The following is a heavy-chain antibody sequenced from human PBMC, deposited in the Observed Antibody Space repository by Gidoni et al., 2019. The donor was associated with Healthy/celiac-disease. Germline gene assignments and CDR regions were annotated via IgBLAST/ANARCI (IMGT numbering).Heavy chain of an antibody. V-gene: IGHV3-23*01. CDR2: ISGSGGST. J-gene: IGHJ6*02. CDR1: GFTFSSNA. D-gene: IGHD5-12*01. Sequence: EVQLLESGGGLVQPGGSLRLSCAASGFTFSSNAMSWVRQAPGKGLEWVSAISGSGGSTFYADSVKGRFTISRDNSKNTLYLQMNSLRAEDTAVYYCAKVIGIRYSGYGQYDHYYYGMDVWGQGTTVTVSS. CDR3: AKVIGIRYSGYGQYDHYYYGMDV.